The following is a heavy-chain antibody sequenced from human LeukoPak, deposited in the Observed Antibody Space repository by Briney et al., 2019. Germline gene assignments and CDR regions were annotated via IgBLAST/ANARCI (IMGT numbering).Heavy chain of an antibody. CDR2: ISSSSSTI. V-gene: IGHV3-48*01. CDR1: GFTFSSYS. J-gene: IGHJ4*02. D-gene: IGHD3-22*01. Sequence: PGGSLRLSCAASGFTFSSYSMNWVRQAPGKGLEWVSYISSSSSTIYYADSVKGRFTISRDNAKNSLYLQMNSLRAEDTAVYYCARDNIYYDSSGYADFDYWGQGTLVTVSS. CDR3: ARDNIYYDSSGYADFDY.